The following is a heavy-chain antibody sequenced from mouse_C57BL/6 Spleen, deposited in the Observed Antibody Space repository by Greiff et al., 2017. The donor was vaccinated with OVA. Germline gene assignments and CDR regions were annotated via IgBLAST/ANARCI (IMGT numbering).Heavy chain of an antibody. CDR2: IDPSDSET. V-gene: IGHV1-52*01. D-gene: IGHD2-5*01. J-gene: IGHJ2*01. CDR1: GYTFTSYW. Sequence: QVQLKQPGAELVRPGSSVKLSCKASGYTFTSYWMHWVKQRPIQGLEWIGNIDPSDSETDYNQKFKDKATLTVDKSSSTAYMQLSSLTSEDSAVYYCARGGYYSNYDYFDYWGQGTTLTVSS. CDR3: ARGGYYSNYDYFDY.